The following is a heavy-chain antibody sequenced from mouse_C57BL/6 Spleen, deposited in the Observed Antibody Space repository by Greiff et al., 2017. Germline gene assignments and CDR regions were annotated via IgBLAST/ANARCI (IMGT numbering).Heavy chain of an antibody. J-gene: IGHJ4*01. CDR3: ARLTTVVATHYYAMDY. Sequence: QVQLQQPGAELVKPGASVKLSCKASGYTFTSYWMHWVKQRPGRGLEWIGRIDPNSGGTKYNEKFKSKATLTVDKPSSTAYMQLSSLTSEDSAVYYCARLTTVVATHYYAMDYWGQGTSVTVSS. D-gene: IGHD1-1*01. CDR2: IDPNSGGT. CDR1: GYTFTSYW. V-gene: IGHV1-72*01.